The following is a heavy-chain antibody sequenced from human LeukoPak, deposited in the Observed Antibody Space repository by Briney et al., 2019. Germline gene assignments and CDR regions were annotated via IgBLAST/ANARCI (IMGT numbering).Heavy chain of an antibody. Sequence: GGSLRLSCAASGFTFSSYAMHWVRQAPGKGLEWVAVISHDGSNKYYADSVKGRFTISRDNSKNTLYLQMNSLRAEDTAVYYCARDLKDTAMIAGDYWGQGTLVTVSS. CDR3: ARDLKDTAMIAGDY. D-gene: IGHD5-18*01. CDR1: GFTFSSYA. CDR2: ISHDGSNK. J-gene: IGHJ4*02. V-gene: IGHV3-30*04.